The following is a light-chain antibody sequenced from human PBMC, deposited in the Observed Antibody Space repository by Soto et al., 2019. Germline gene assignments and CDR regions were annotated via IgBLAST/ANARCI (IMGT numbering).Light chain of an antibody. Sequence: EIVLTQSPGILSLSPGARATLSCRASQPVSSSYLAWYQQKPGQAPRLLIYGASTRATGIPDRFSVSGSGTDFTPTISRLEPEDFAVYYCQQCGISTWPFGQGPKVDIK. CDR1: QPVSSSY. CDR2: GAS. J-gene: IGKJ1*01. V-gene: IGKV3-20*01. CDR3: QQCGISTWP.